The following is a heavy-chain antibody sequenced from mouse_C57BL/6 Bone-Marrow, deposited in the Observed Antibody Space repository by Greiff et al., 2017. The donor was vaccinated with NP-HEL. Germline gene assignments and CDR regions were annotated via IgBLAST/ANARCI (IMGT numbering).Heavy chain of an antibody. CDR1: GFSLTSYA. CDR3: ARGYGYDPYAMDY. D-gene: IGHD2-2*01. J-gene: IGHJ4*01. CDR2: IWTGGGT. V-gene: IGHV2-9-1*01. Sequence: VQLQQSGPGLVAPSQSLSITCTVSGFSLTSYAISWVRQPPGKGLEWLGVIWTGGGTNYNSALKSRLSISKDNSKSQVFLKMNSLQTDDTARYYCARGYGYDPYAMDYWGQGTSVTVSS.